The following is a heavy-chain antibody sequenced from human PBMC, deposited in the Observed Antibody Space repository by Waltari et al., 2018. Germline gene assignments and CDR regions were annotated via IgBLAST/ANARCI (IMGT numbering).Heavy chain of an antibody. J-gene: IGHJ5*02. CDR2: INAGNGNT. V-gene: IGHV1-3*01. CDR1: GYTFTSYA. Sequence: QVQLVQSGAEVKKPGASVKVSCKASGYTFTSYAMHWVRQAPGQRLEWMGWINAGNGNTKYSQKFQGRVTITRDTAASTAYMELSSLRSEDTAVYYCARGKIFGVVIGGNWFDPWGQGTLVTVSS. D-gene: IGHD3-3*01. CDR3: ARGKIFGVVIGGNWFDP.